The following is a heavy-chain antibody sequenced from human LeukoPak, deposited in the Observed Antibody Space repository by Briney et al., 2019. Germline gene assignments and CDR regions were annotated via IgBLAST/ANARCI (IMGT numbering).Heavy chain of an antibody. CDR2: ISYDGSNK. CDR3: ARDPYGDYYFDY. CDR1: GFTFSSYA. J-gene: IGHJ4*02. D-gene: IGHD4-17*01. Sequence: PGGSLRLSCAASGFTFSSYAIHWVRQAPGKGLEWVSIISYDGSNKYYADSVKGRFTTSRDNSKNTLYLQMNSLRAEDTAVYYCARDPYGDYYFDYWGQGTLVTVSS. V-gene: IGHV3-30-3*01.